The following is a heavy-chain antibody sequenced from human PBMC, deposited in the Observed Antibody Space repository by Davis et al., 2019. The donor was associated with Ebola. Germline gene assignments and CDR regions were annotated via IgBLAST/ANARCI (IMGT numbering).Heavy chain of an antibody. Sequence: PGGSLRLSCAASGFTFNSFAMTWVRQAPGKGLEWVAVISYDGSNKYYADSVKGRFTISRDNAKNSLFLQMNSLRAEDTAVYYCAAADIVVVVDGTSYPHAFDTWGQGTVVTVSS. CDR1: GFTFNSFA. D-gene: IGHD2-15*01. V-gene: IGHV3-30*03. CDR3: AAADIVVVVDGTSYPHAFDT. CDR2: ISYDGSNK. J-gene: IGHJ3*02.